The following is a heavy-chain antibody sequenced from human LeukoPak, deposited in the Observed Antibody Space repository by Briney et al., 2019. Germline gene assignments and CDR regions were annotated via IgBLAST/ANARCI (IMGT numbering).Heavy chain of an antibody. CDR2: ISGSGGST. J-gene: IGHJ5*02. D-gene: IGHD5-18*01. CDR3: AKASWIQLWFGPFDP. Sequence: GGSLRLSCAASGFTFSSYAMSWVRQAPGKGLEWVSAISGSGGSTYYADSVKGRFTISRDNSKNTLYLQMNSLRAEDTAVYYCAKASWIQLWFGPFDPWGQGTLVTVSS. V-gene: IGHV3-23*01. CDR1: GFTFSSYA.